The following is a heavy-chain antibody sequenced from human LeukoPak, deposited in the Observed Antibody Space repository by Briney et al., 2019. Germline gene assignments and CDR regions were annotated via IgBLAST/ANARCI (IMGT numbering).Heavy chain of an antibody. CDR1: GFTFSNYA. J-gene: IGHJ4*02. CDR3: AKDIYDSGSFYLDF. V-gene: IGHV3-23*01. CDR2: VSGSGGRT. Sequence: GGSLRLSCAASGFTFSNYAMSWVRQAPGKGLEWVSGVSGSGGRTYYADSVKGHFTISRDNFNNTLYLQMNNLRAEDTAVYYCAKDIYDSGSFYLDFWGQGTLVTVSS. D-gene: IGHD3-10*01.